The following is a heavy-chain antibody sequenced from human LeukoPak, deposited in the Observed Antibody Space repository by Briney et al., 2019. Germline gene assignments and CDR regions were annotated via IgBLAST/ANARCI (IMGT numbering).Heavy chain of an antibody. CDR3: ARGSGGSSYYYYGMDV. V-gene: IGHV3-48*04. CDR2: ISSSSSTI. Sequence: GGSLRLSCAASGFTFSSYSMNWVRQAPGKGLEWVSYISSSSSTIYYADSVKGRFTISRDNAKNSLYLQMNSLRAEDTAVYYCARGSGGSSYYYYGMDVWGHGTTVTVSS. CDR1: GFTFSSYS. D-gene: IGHD2-15*01. J-gene: IGHJ6*02.